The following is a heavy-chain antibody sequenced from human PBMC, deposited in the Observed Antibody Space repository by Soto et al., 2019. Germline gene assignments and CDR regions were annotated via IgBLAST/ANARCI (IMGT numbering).Heavy chain of an antibody. J-gene: IGHJ5*02. CDR2: MNPNSGNT. V-gene: IGHV1-8*01. D-gene: IGHD3-3*01. CDR1: GYTFTSYD. CDR3: ARGLYYDFWSGYSNWFDP. Sequence: GASVKVSCKASGYTFTSYDINWLRQATGQGLEWMGWMNPNSGNTGYAQKFQGRVTMTRNTSISTAYMELSSLRSEDTAVYYCARGLYYDFWSGYSNWFDPWGQGTLVTVSS.